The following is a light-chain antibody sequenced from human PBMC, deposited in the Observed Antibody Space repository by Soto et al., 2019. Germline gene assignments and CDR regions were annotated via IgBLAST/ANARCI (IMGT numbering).Light chain of an antibody. CDR3: QQYNRYSSST. V-gene: IGKV1-5*01. J-gene: IGKJ1*01. CDR1: QSVSTY. Sequence: DIQMTQSPSTLSASVGDRVSITCRASQSVSTYVAWYQQKPGKAPRLLIYDASSLESGVPSRFSGSGSDTDFTLTISSLQPDDLATCYCQQYNRYSSSTFGQGTKV. CDR2: DAS.